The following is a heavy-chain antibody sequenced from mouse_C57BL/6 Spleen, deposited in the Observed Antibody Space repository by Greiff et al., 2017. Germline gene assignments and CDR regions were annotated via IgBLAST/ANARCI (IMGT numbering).Heavy chain of an antibody. CDR1: GYTFTDYE. CDR3: TMVTSY. CDR2: IDPETGGT. V-gene: IGHV1-15*01. J-gene: IGHJ2*01. Sequence: VQLQQSGAELVRPGASVTLSCKASGYTFTDYEMHWVKQTPVHGLAWIGAIDPETGGTAYNQKFKGKAILTADKSSSTAYMELRSLTSEDSAVYYCTMVTSYWGQGTTLTVSS. D-gene: IGHD2-2*01.